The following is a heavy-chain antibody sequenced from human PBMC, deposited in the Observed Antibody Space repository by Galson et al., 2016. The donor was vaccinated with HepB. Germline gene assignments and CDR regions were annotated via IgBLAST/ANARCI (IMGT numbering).Heavy chain of an antibody. V-gene: IGHV3-7*01. CDR2: IKQDGSQR. J-gene: IGHJ4*02. D-gene: IGHD3-16*02. Sequence: SLRLSCAASGFTFGSYWMSWVRQAPGKGLEWVASIKQDGSQRLYVDSVKGRFTISRDNAKNSLFLQMSSLRAEDTAVYYCARDRGDDSIWGSYRSSDFDYWAREPWSPSPQ. CDR1: GFTFGSYW. CDR3: ARDRGDDSIWGSYRSSDFDY.